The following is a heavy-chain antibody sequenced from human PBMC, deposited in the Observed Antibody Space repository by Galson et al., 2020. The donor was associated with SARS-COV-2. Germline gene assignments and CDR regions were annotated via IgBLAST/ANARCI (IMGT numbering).Heavy chain of an antibody. V-gene: IGHV4-39*07. J-gene: IGHJ6*03. D-gene: IGHD6-13*01. CDR2: IYYSGST. CDR1: GGSISSSSYY. CDR3: ARDLQQLVSLYYYYYMDV. Sequence: SETLSLTCTVSGGSISSSSYYWGWIRQPPGKGLEWIGSIYYSGSTYYNPSLKSRVTISVDTSKNQFSLKLSSVTAADTAVYYCARDLQQLVSLYYYYYMDVWGNGTTVTVSS.